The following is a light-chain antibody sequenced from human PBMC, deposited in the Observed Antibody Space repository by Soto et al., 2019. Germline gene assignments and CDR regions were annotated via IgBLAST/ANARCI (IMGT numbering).Light chain of an antibody. CDR1: SSDIDTYNY. J-gene: IGLJ1*01. CDR3: SSSTSSTDYV. Sequence: QSVLTQPASVSGSPGQSITISCTGTSSDIDTYNYVSWYQQHPGKAPKLIIYEVTNRPSGVSNRFSGSKSGDTASLTISGLRAEDEADYYCSSSTSSTDYVFGTGTKVTVL. V-gene: IGLV2-14*01. CDR2: EVT.